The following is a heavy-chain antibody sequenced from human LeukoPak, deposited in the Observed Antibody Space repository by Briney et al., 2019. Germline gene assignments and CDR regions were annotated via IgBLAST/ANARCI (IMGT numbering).Heavy chain of an antibody. CDR2: IYYSGST. Sequence: PSETLSLTCTVSGGSISSSSYYWGWIRQPPGKGLKWIGSIYYSGSTYYNPSLKSRVTISVDTSKNQFSLKLSSVTAADTAVYYCATGIVGATDWSHAFDIWGQGTMVTVSS. J-gene: IGHJ3*02. CDR1: GGSISSSSYY. D-gene: IGHD1-26*01. CDR3: ATGIVGATDWSHAFDI. V-gene: IGHV4-39*01.